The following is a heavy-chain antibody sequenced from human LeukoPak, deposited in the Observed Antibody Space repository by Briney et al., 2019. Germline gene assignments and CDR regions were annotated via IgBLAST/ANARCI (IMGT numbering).Heavy chain of an antibody. CDR3: ARDHVLRFLDY. Sequence: ASVKVSCKASGYTFTDYYMFWVRQAPGQGLEWMGWINPNSGGTNYAQKFQGRVTITTDESTSTAYMELSSLRSEDTAVYYCARDHVLRFLDYWGQGTLVTVSS. CDR2: INPNSGGT. J-gene: IGHJ4*02. CDR1: GYTFTDYY. D-gene: IGHD3-3*01. V-gene: IGHV1-2*02.